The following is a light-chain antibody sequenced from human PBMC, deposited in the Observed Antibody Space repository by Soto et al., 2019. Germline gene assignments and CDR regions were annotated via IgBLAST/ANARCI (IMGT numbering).Light chain of an antibody. CDR3: LQYNNWPPLFT. V-gene: IGKV3-15*01. J-gene: IGKJ3*01. CDR2: GAS. CDR1: QSISSN. Sequence: EILMTQSPVTLSVSPGERATLSCRASQSISSNLVWYQQKPGQAPRLLIYGASTRATGIPARFSGSGSGTEFTLTISSLQSEDFAFYYCLQYNNWPPLFTFGPGTKVDIK.